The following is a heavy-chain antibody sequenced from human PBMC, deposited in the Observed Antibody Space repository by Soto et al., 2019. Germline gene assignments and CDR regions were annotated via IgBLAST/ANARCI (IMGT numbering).Heavy chain of an antibody. D-gene: IGHD2-15*01. J-gene: IGHJ4*02. V-gene: IGHV3-33*08. CDR1: GFTVSSNY. Sequence: GGSLRLSCAASGFTVSSNYMHWVRQAPGKGLEWVAVIWYDGSNKYYADSVKGRFTISRDNSKNTLYLQMNSLRAEDTAVYYCARDGYCSGGSCYSVPVFDYWGQGTLVTVSS. CDR3: ARDGYCSGGSCYSVPVFDY. CDR2: IWYDGSNK.